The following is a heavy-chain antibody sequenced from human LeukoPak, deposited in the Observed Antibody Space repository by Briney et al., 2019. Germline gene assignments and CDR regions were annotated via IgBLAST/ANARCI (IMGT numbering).Heavy chain of an antibody. CDR3: ARVRDVGMRSLEF. CDR1: GGTFISYA. J-gene: IGHJ4*02. V-gene: IGHV1-69*04. Sequence: ASVKVSCKASGGTFISYAISWVRQAPGQGLEWMGRIIPILGIVNYAQKFQGRVTITADKSTSTAYMELSSLRSEDTAVYYCARVRDVGMRSLEFWGQGTLVTVSS. D-gene: IGHD7-27*01. CDR2: IIPILGIV.